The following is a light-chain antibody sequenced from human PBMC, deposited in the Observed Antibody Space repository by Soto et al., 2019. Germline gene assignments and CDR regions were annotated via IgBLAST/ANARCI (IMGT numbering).Light chain of an antibody. V-gene: IGKV4-1*01. J-gene: IGKJ4*01. CDR1: QGVFFKSNNKKY. CDR3: QQYYTYTLT. Sequence: IVLTQSPVSLAVSLGDGGAINCRSSQGVFFKSNNKKYLAWYQQKPGKPPKLLIYWASTRESGVPERFSGSGSGTDFTLTISRLQPEDVAVYYCQQYYTYTLTFGGGTKVDIK. CDR2: WAS.